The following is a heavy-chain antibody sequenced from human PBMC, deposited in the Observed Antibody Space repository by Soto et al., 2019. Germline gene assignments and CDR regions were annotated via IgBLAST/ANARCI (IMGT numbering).Heavy chain of an antibody. CDR2: IYYSGST. CDR1: GGSISSYY. V-gene: IGHV4-59*01. J-gene: IGHJ3*02. CDR3: ARDLLVAKAAFDI. D-gene: IGHD2-15*01. Sequence: SETLSLTCTVSGGSISSYYWSWIRQPPGKGLEWIGYIYYSGSTNYNPSLKSRLTLSVDTSKNQFSLKLSSVTAADAAVYYCARDLLVAKAAFDIWGQGTMVTVSS.